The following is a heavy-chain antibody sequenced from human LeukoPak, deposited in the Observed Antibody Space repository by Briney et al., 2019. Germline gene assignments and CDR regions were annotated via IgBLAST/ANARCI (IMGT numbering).Heavy chain of an antibody. Sequence: SETLSLTCTVSGGSISSGGYYWSWIRQHPGKGLEWIGYIYYSGGTYYNPSLKSRVTISVDTSKNQFSLKLSSVTAADTAVYYCASVPRSGGPPSQYFQHWGQGTLVTVSS. CDR2: IYYSGGT. V-gene: IGHV4-31*03. CDR1: GGSISSGGYY. J-gene: IGHJ1*01. CDR3: ASVPRSGGPPSQYFQH. D-gene: IGHD1-14*01.